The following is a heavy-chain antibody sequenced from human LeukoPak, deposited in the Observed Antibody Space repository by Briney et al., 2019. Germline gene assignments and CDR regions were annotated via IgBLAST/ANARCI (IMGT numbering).Heavy chain of an antibody. Sequence: SETLSLTCTVSGDSISGYYWSWLRQHPGKGREWSGYIYNSGTTNYNPSLKSRVTISVDTSENQCSLKLSSVTAADTAVYYCASGWPSVVVAATAGAFDIWGQGTMVSVSS. V-gene: IGHV4-59*08. D-gene: IGHD2-15*01. CDR1: GDSISGYY. CDR3: ASGWPSVVVAATAGAFDI. CDR2: IYNSGTT. J-gene: IGHJ3*02.